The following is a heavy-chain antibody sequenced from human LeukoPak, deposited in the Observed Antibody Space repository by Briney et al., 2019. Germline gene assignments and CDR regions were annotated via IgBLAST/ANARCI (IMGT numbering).Heavy chain of an antibody. CDR1: GGSISSSSYF. D-gene: IGHD1-20*01. CDR3: ARRITGTTSDSFDY. V-gene: IGHV4-39*01. J-gene: IGHJ4*02. CDR2: ISNSGST. Sequence: SETLSLTCTVSGGSISSSSYFWGWIRQPPGKGLEWIGSISNSGSTYYNPSLKSRVIISVDTSNNQFSLKLTSVTAADTAVYYCARRITGTTSDSFDYWGQGTQVTVSS.